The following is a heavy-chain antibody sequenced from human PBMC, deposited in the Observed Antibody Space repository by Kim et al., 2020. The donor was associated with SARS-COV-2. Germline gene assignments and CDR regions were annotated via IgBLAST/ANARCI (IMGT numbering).Heavy chain of an antibody. J-gene: IGHJ4*02. CDR1: GYTFTSYG. CDR2: ISAYNGNT. Sequence: ASVKVSCKASGYTFTSYGISWVRQAPGQGLEWMGWISAYNGNTNYAQKLQGRVTMTTDTSTSTAYMELRSLRSYDTAVYYCAGEDYYDSSGYYGYWGQGTLVTVSS. D-gene: IGHD3-22*01. V-gene: IGHV1-18*01. CDR3: AGEDYYDSSGYYGY.